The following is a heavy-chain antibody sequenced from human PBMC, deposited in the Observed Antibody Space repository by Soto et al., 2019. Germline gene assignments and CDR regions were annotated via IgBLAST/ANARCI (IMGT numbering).Heavy chain of an antibody. Sequence: ASVKVSCKASGYTFTSYGISWVRQAPGQGLEWMGWISASNGNTNYAQILQGRVTMTTDTSTSTAYLELRSLRSDDTAVYYCARVEAAMSGHWFDPWGQGTLVTVSS. D-gene: IGHD2-2*01. CDR3: ARVEAAMSGHWFDP. CDR1: GYTFTSYG. CDR2: ISASNGNT. V-gene: IGHV1-18*01. J-gene: IGHJ5*02.